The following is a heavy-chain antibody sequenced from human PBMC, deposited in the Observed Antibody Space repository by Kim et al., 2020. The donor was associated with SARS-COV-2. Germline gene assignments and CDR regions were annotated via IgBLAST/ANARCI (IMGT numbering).Heavy chain of an antibody. V-gene: IGHV3-48*01. J-gene: IGHJ3*02. D-gene: IGHD3-16*02. Sequence: ISYADSGTCRVTISRDNAENSLYLPMNSLRVEDTAVYYCARDYRYAFDIWSQGTLVTVSS. CDR2: I. CDR3: ARDYRYAFDI.